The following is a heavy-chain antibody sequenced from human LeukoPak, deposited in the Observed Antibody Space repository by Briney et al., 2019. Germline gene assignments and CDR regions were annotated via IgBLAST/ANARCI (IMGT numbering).Heavy chain of an antibody. CDR2: ISGSGGNT. Sequence: GGSLRLSCAASGYSFSSHAMSWVRQAPGKGLEWVSAISGSGGNTYYADSVKDRFTVSRDNSKNTLFLQMNSLRAEDTAVYYCAKDGGLWVSAHWGDSWGRGTLVTVSS. J-gene: IGHJ4*02. D-gene: IGHD7-27*01. CDR1: GYSFSSHA. V-gene: IGHV3-23*01. CDR3: AKDGGLWVSAHWGDS.